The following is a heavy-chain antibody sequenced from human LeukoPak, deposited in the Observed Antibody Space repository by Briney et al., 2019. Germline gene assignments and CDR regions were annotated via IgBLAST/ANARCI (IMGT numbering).Heavy chain of an antibody. CDR1: GGSISSYY. J-gene: IGHJ6*02. CDR3: ARGTTDSFGYYYYYYGMDV. CDR2: IYYSGST. D-gene: IGHD5-18*01. Sequence: SETLSLTCTVSGGSISSYYWSWIRQPPGKGLEWIGYIYYSGSTNYNPSLKSRVTISVETSKNQFSLKLSSVTAADTAVYYCARGTTDSFGYYYYYYGMDVWGQGTTVTVSS. V-gene: IGHV4-59*08.